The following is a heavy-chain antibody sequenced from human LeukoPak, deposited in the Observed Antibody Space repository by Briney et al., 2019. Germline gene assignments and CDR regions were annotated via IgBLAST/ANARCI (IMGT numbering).Heavy chain of an antibody. CDR1: GGTFSSYA. D-gene: IGHD3-9*01. J-gene: IGHJ4*02. Sequence: SVKVSCKASGGTFSSYAISWVRQAPGQGLEWMGGIIPIFGTANYAQKFQGRVTMTRDTSTSTVYMELSSLRSEDTAVYYCARAPLRYFDWQFDYWGQGTLVTVSS. CDR3: ARAPLRYFDWQFDY. CDR2: IIPIFGTA. V-gene: IGHV1-69*05.